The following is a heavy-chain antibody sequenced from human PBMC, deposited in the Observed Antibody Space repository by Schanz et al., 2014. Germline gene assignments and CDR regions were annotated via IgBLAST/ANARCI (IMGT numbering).Heavy chain of an antibody. J-gene: IGHJ6*03. V-gene: IGHV3-30*03. CDR1: GFTFSDHF. CDR2: ISFDGRNT. Sequence: QVQLVESGGGVVQPGGSLRLSCAASGFTFSDHFMDWVRQAPGKGLEWVGFISFDGRNTGYAHSVKGRFTISRDNSKNTVNLQMNSLRAEDTAVYYCARPSDSSWYMDVWGKGTTVTVSS. D-gene: IGHD2-21*02. CDR3: ARPSDSSWYMDV.